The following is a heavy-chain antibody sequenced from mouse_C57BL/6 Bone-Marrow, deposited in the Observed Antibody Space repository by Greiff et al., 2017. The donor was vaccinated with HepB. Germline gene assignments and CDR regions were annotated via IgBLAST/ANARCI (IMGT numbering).Heavy chain of an antibody. J-gene: IGHJ1*03. V-gene: IGHV2-5*01. CDR2: IWRGGST. CDR3: AKKDGYDYSWYFDV. CDR1: GFSLTSYG. D-gene: IGHD2-4*01. Sequence: VQLQQSGPGLVQPSQSLSITCTVSGFSLTSYGVHWVRQSPGKGLEWLGVIWRGGSTDYNAAFMSRLSITKDNSKSQVFFKMNSLQADDTAIYYCAKKDGYDYSWYFDVWGTGTTVTVSS.